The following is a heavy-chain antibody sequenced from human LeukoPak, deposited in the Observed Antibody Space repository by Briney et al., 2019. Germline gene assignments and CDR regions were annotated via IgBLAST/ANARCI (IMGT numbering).Heavy chain of an antibody. Sequence: PSETLSLTCTVSGGSISSGSYYWSWIRQPAGKGLEWIGRIYTSGSTNYNPSLKSRVTISVDTSKNQFSLKLSSVTAADTAMYYCARDRSIAVAGNYYYYMDVRGKGTTVTVSS. D-gene: IGHD6-19*01. CDR1: GGSISSGSYY. V-gene: IGHV4-61*02. J-gene: IGHJ6*03. CDR2: IYTSGST. CDR3: ARDRSIAVAGNYYYYMDV.